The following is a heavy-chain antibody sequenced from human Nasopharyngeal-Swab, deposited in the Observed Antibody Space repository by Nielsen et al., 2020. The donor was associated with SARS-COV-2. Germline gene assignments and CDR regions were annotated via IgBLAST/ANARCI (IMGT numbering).Heavy chain of an antibody. Sequence: GESLKISCAASGFTFSSYSMNWVRQAPGKGLEWVSSISSSSSYIYYADSVKGRFPISRDNAKNSLYLQMNSLRAEDTAVYYCARDDGQWLNPVYYFDYWGQGTLVTVSS. CDR3: ARDDGQWLNPVYYFDY. D-gene: IGHD6-19*01. CDR2: ISSSSSYI. J-gene: IGHJ4*02. V-gene: IGHV3-21*01. CDR1: GFTFSSYS.